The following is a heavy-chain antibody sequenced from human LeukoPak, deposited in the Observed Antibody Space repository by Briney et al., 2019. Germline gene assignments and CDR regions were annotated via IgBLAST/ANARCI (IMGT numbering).Heavy chain of an antibody. V-gene: IGHV3-64*01. CDR2: ISSNGGST. CDR1: GFTFSSYA. D-gene: IGHD6-6*01. Sequence: GGSLRLSCAASGFTFSSYAMHWVRQAPGKGLEYASAISSNGGSTYYANSVKGRFTISRDNSKNTLYLQMGSLRAEDMAVYYCARDDSSSEYFQHWGQGTLVTVSS. J-gene: IGHJ1*01. CDR3: ARDDSSSEYFQH.